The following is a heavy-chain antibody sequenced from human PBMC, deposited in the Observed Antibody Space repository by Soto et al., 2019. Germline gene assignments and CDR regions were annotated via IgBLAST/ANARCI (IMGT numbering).Heavy chain of an antibody. J-gene: IGHJ5*02. CDR3: ARDIGAEGSIATWGWFDP. Sequence: PSETLSLTCTVSGGSISSYYWSWIRQPPGKGLEWIGYIYYSGSTNYNPSLKSRVTISVDTSKNQFSLKLSSVTAADTAVYYCARDIGAEGSIATWGWFDPWGQGTLVTVSS. CDR1: GGSISSYY. CDR2: IYYSGST. D-gene: IGHD6-6*01. V-gene: IGHV4-59*01.